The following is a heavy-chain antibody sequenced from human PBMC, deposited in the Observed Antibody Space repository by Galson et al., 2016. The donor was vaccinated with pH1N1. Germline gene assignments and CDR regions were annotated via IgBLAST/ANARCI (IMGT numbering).Heavy chain of an antibody. J-gene: IGHJ4*02. D-gene: IGHD2-8*01. V-gene: IGHV1-46*01. CDR1: GYTFPNYF. CDR2: INPSGGET. Sequence: SVKVSCKASGYTFPNYFMHWVRQAPGQGLEWMGVINPSGGETTYAQKFKGRVTMTRDRSTSPVYMELSSLRSGDTAVYYCASTICTSNSCVFDYWGQGTLVSVTS. CDR3: ASTICTSNSCVFDY.